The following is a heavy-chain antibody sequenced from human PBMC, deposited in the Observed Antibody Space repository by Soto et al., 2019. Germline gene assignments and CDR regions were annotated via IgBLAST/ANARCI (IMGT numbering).Heavy chain of an antibody. CDR3: ARGTVGPHDAFDI. CDR1: GYTFSNFY. D-gene: IGHD4-17*01. Sequence: QVQLVQSGPEVKKPGASVKISCKASGYTFSNFYINWVRQAPGEGLEWMGIINPSGGYTTYAENFQGRVTMTRDPSRSTVYMDLSSLRSEDTGVYYCARGTVGPHDAFDIWGQGTMVTVSS. J-gene: IGHJ3*02. V-gene: IGHV1-46*01. CDR2: INPSGGYT.